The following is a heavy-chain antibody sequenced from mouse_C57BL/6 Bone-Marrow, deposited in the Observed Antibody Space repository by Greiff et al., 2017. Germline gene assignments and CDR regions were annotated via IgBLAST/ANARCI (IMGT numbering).Heavy chain of an antibody. J-gene: IGHJ1*03. CDR2: INYDGSST. CDR1: GFTFSDYY. V-gene: IGHV5-16*01. CDR3: ARDPRIGMGYFDV. Sequence: EVQRVESEGGLVQPGSSMKLSCTASGFTFSDYYMAWVRQVPEKGLEWVANINYDGSSTYYLDSLKSRFIISRDNAKNILYLQMSSLKYEDTATYYCARDPRIGMGYFDVWGTGTTVTVAS. D-gene: IGHD2-3*01.